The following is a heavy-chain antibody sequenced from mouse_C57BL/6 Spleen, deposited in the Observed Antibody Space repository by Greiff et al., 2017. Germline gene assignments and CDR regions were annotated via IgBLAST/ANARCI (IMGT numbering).Heavy chain of an antibody. J-gene: IGHJ4*01. V-gene: IGHV1-66*01. Sequence: QVQLQQSGPELVKPGASVKISCKASGYSFTSYYIHWVKQRPGQGLEWIGWIYPGSGNTKYNEKFKGKATLTADTSSSTAYMQLSSLTSEDSAVYYCAKGGYGNSYYYAMDYWGQGTSVTVSS. CDR2: IYPGSGNT. CDR3: AKGGYGNSYYYAMDY. D-gene: IGHD2-10*02. CDR1: GYSFTSYY.